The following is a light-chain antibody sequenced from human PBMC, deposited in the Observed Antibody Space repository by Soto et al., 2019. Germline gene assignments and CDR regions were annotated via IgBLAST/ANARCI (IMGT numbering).Light chain of an antibody. Sequence: QPVLTQSPSASASLRASVKLTCTLSSGHSSYAIAWHQQQPEKGPRYLMKLSSDGSHSKGDGIPDRFSGSSSGAERYLTISRLQSEDEADYYCQTWDTGARVVFGGGTKLTVL. CDR3: QTWDTGARVV. J-gene: IGLJ2*01. V-gene: IGLV4-69*01. CDR1: SGHSSYA. CDR2: LSSDGSH.